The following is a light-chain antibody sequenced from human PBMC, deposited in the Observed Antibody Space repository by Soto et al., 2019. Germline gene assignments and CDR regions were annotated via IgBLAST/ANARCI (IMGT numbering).Light chain of an antibody. CDR3: QQYGRSPLT. V-gene: IGKV3-20*01. Sequence: EIVLTQSPGTLSLSPGERATLSCRASQSVSSNYLARYQQKPGHAPRLLNYGASSRATGIPDWFSGSGCGTDFTLTISRLEPEYFAVYYCQQYGRSPLTFGQGTKLEIK. J-gene: IGKJ2*01. CDR2: GAS. CDR1: QSVSSNY.